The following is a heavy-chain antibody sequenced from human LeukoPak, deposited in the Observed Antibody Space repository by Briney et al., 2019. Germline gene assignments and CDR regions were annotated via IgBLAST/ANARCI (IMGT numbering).Heavy chain of an antibody. V-gene: IGHV4-59*01. D-gene: IGHD3-22*01. CDR3: AHSYYDSSGYYYPFDY. CDR1: GCSISSYY. Sequence: SETLSLTCTVSGCSISSYYCSWIRQPPGKGLEWIGDIYYSGSTNYNPSLKSRVTISVDTSKNQFSLKLSSVTAADTAVYYCAHSYYDSSGYYYPFDYWGQGTLVTVS. CDR2: IYYSGST. J-gene: IGHJ4*02.